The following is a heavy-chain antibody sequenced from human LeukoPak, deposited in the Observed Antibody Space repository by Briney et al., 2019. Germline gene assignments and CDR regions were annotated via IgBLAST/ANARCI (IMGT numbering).Heavy chain of an antibody. Sequence: SETLSLTCAVYGGSFSGYYWSWIRQPPGKGLERIGEINHSGSTNYNPSLKSRVTISVDTSKNQFSLKLSSVTAADTAVYYCAGERGYSSSWYRSPVFDYWGQGTLVTVSS. CDR3: AGERGYSSSWYRSPVFDY. V-gene: IGHV4-34*01. CDR2: INHSGST. D-gene: IGHD6-13*01. CDR1: GGSFSGYY. J-gene: IGHJ4*02.